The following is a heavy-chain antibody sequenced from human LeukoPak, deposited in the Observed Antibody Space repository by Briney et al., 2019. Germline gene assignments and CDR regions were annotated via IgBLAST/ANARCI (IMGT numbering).Heavy chain of an antibody. J-gene: IGHJ5*02. CDR3: ARVSASMDLSGWSYNWFDP. CDR2: IIPIFGTA. D-gene: IGHD6-19*01. CDR1: GGTFSSYA. Sequence: SVKVSCKASGGTFSSYAISWVRQAPGQGLEWMGRIIPIFGTANYAQKFQGRVTITTDESTSTAYMELSSLRSQDTAVYYCARVSASMDLSGWSYNWFDPWGQGTLVTVSS. V-gene: IGHV1-69*05.